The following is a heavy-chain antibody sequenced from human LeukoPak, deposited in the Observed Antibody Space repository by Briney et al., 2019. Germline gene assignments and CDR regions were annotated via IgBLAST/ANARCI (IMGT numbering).Heavy chain of an antibody. Sequence: GGSLRLSCEASGFSLSISGMNWVRQAPGKGLEWVSYISSSSDLMSYVASVKGRFTISRDNAKNSLYLQMNSLRAEDTALYYCARDLGMTDGDYVSYFDYWGQGTLVTVSS. CDR2: ISSSSDLM. V-gene: IGHV3-48*04. CDR3: ARDLGMTDGDYVSYFDY. D-gene: IGHD4-17*01. CDR1: GFSLSISG. J-gene: IGHJ4*02.